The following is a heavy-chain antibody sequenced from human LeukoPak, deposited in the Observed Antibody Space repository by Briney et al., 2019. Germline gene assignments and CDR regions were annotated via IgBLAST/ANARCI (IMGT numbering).Heavy chain of an antibody. CDR2: ISHIGRT. Sequence: SETLSLTCAVSGDSFSSHYWTWIRQYPGTGLEGIGYISHIGRTNYNPSLKSRVTISIHTSKNQFSLKLRSVTAADTAVYYCARDLVTVTKGFDIWGQGTMVSVSS. V-gene: IGHV4-59*11. J-gene: IGHJ3*02. CDR3: ARDLVTVTKGFDI. CDR1: GDSFSSHY. D-gene: IGHD4-17*01.